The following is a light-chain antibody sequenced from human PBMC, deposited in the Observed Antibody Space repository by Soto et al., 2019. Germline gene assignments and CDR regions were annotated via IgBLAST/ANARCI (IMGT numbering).Light chain of an antibody. J-gene: IGKJ2*01. CDR2: KAS. CDR3: LSYDSYSYT. V-gene: IGKV1-5*03. CDR1: QNIDIS. Sequence: DIQMTQSPSTLSASVGDRVTITCRASQNIDISLAWYQQKPGKAPNLLIYKASILESGVPSRFRGSGYGTEFTHTLSRLQPDDFETYFCLSYDSYSYTFGQGTNLQIK.